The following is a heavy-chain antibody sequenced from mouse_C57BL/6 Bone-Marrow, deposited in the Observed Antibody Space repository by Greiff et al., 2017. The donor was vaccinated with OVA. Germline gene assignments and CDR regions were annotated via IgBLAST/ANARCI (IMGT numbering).Heavy chain of an antibody. J-gene: IGHJ1*03. CDR2: ISDGGSYT. CDR1: GFTFSSYA. V-gene: IGHV5-4*01. D-gene: IGHD2-3*01. CDR3: ARVSYDAGGFDV. Sequence: DVHLVESGGGLVKPGGSLKLSCAASGFTFSSYAMSWVRQTPEKRLEWVATISDGGSYTYYPDNVKGRFTISRDNAKNNLYLQMSHLKSEDTAMYYGARVSYDAGGFDVWGTGTTVTVSS.